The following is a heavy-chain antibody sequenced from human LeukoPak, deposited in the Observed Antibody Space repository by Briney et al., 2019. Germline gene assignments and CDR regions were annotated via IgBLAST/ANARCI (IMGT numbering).Heavy chain of an antibody. CDR3: ARGRDGYNSDY. CDR2: INHSGST. Sequence: SETLSLTYAVYGGSFSGYYWSWIRQPPGKGLEWIGEINHSGSTNYNPSLKSRVTISVDTSKNQFSLKLSSVTAADTAVYYCARGRDGYNSDYWGQGTLVTVSS. D-gene: IGHD5-24*01. J-gene: IGHJ4*02. V-gene: IGHV4-34*01. CDR1: GGSFSGYY.